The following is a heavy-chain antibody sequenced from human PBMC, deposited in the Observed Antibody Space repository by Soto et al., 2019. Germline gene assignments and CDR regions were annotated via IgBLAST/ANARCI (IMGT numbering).Heavy chain of an antibody. CDR1: GFTFSSYT. CDR2: INGGGGST. V-gene: IGHV3-23*01. D-gene: IGHD2-15*01. CDR3: AKDKVCSGGSCYYDY. Sequence: EVQLLEAGGDLIQPGGSLRLSCAASGFTFSSYTMTWVRQAPGKGLEWVSAINGGGGSTYYADSVKGRFTISRDNSKDTLYLQMNSLRAEYTAVYYCAKDKVCSGGSCYYDYGVQGTLVTVSS. J-gene: IGHJ4*02.